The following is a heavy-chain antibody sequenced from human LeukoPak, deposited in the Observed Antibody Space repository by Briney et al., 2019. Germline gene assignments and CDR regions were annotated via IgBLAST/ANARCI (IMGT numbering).Heavy chain of an antibody. Sequence: SETLSLTCTVSDGSISSSSYYWGWIRQPPGKGLEWIGSIYYSGSTYYNPSLKSRVTISVDTSKNQFSLKLSSVTAADTAVYYCARQKHSLFDYWGQGTLVTVSS. CDR3: ARQKHSLFDY. D-gene: IGHD2-15*01. V-gene: IGHV4-39*01. CDR1: DGSISSSSYY. J-gene: IGHJ4*02. CDR2: IYYSGST.